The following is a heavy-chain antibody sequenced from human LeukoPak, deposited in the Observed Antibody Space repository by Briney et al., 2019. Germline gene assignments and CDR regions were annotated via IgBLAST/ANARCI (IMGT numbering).Heavy chain of an antibody. CDR1: GGSFSGYY. D-gene: IGHD6-13*01. CDR3: ARDVLYSSSWGFDY. Sequence: PSETLSLTCAVYGGSFSGYYWSWIRQPPGKGLEWIGEINHSGSTNYNPSLKSRVTISVDTSKNQFSLQLNSATPEDTAVYYCARDVLYSSSWGFDYWGQGTLVTVSS. J-gene: IGHJ4*02. V-gene: IGHV4-34*01. CDR2: INHSGST.